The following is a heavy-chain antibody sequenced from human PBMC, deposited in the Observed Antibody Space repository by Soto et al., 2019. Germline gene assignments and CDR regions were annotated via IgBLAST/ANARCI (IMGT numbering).Heavy chain of an antibody. J-gene: IGHJ6*02. CDR3: AREGYYGSGSYYVGSYYYYYGMDV. Sequence: KPSETLSLTCAVYGGSFSGYYWSWIRQPPGKGLEWIGEINHSGSTNYNPSLKSRVTISVDTSKNQFSLKLSSVTAADTAVYYCAREGYYGSGSYYVGSYYYYYGMDVWGQGTTVTVSS. V-gene: IGHV4-34*01. D-gene: IGHD3-10*01. CDR1: GGSFSGYY. CDR2: INHSGST.